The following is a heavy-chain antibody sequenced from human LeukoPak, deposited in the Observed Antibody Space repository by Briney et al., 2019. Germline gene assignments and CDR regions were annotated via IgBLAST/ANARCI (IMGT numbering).Heavy chain of an antibody. CDR1: GFTLNTHW. CDR3: ATSEGY. Sequence: GGSLRLSCAASGFTLNTHWMSWVRQAPGKGLEWVANIKQDGRDTYYVASVKGRFTISRDNAKNSLNLQMNSLRAEDTAMYYCATSEGYWGQGTLVTVSS. V-gene: IGHV3-7*03. CDR2: IKQDGRDT. J-gene: IGHJ4*02.